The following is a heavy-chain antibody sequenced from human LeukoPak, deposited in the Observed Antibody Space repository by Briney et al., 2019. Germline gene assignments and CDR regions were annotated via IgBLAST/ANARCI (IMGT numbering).Heavy chain of an antibody. CDR1: GGSISSGGYY. J-gene: IGHJ4*02. D-gene: IGHD5-12*01. CDR2: IYYSGST. Sequence: SQTLSLTCTVSGGSISSGGYYWSWIRQHPGEGLEWIGYIYYSGSTYYNPSLKSRVTISVDTSKNQFSLKLSSVTAADTAVYYCARGYSGYDSGPLDYWGQGTLVTVSS. V-gene: IGHV4-31*03. CDR3: ARGYSGYDSGPLDY.